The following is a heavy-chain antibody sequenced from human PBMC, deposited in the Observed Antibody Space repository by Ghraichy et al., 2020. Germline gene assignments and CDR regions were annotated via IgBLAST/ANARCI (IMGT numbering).Heavy chain of an antibody. J-gene: IGHJ4*02. CDR3: ARSFYDSSGYYSDIDY. V-gene: IGHV3-30*02. Sequence: GESLNISCAASGFTFSSYGMHWVRQAPGKGLEWVAFIRYDGSNKYYADSVKGRFTISRDSSKNTLYLQMNSLRAEDTAVYYCARSFYDSSGYYSDIDYWGQGTLVTVSS. CDR1: GFTFSSYG. D-gene: IGHD3-22*01. CDR2: IRYDGSNK.